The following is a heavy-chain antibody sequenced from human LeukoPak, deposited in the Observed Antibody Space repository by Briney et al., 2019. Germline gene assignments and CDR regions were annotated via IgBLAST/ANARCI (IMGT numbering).Heavy chain of an antibody. CDR1: GFTFSSYA. J-gene: IGHJ4*02. V-gene: IGHV3-23*01. Sequence: GGSLRLSCEASGFTFSSYAMSWVRQAPGKGLDWVSVISGSGETTYYADSVKGRFTISRDNSKNTLYLQMNTLRAEDTAVYYCARDVGLNDYWGQGTLVTVSS. CDR3: ARDVGLNDY. D-gene: IGHD2-15*01. CDR2: ISGSGETT.